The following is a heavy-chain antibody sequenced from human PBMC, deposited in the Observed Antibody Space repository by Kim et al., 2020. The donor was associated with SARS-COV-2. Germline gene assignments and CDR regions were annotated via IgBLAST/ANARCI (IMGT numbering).Heavy chain of an antibody. Sequence: GESLKISCKGSGYSFTSYWISWVRQMPGKGLEWMGRIDPSDSYTNYSPSFQGHVTISADKSISTAYLQWSSLKASDTAMYYCARLGYCSSTSCYGDYWGQGTLVTVSS. D-gene: IGHD2-2*01. V-gene: IGHV5-10-1*01. J-gene: IGHJ4*02. CDR3: ARLGYCSSTSCYGDY. CDR1: GYSFTSYW. CDR2: IDPSDSYT.